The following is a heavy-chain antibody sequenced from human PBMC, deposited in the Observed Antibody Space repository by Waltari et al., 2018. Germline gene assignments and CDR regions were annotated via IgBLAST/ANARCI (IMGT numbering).Heavy chain of an antibody. V-gene: IGHV3-30*03. CDR2: ITYDGKHK. Sequence: QVQLVESGGGVVQPGKSLRLSCSASGFSFSGFSMHWVRQALGKGLEWVAVITYDGKHKDYADAVKGRFTISRDNSKNTVYLQMNILRLQDTAVYYCASDPSRLSTPGGYFDNWGQGTLVTVSS. CDR3: ASDPSRLSTPGGYFDN. D-gene: IGHD2-8*02. J-gene: IGHJ4*02. CDR1: GFSFSGFS.